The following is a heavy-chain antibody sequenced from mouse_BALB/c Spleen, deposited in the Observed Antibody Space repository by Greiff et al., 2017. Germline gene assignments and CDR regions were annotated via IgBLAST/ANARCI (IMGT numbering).Heavy chain of an antibody. D-gene: IGHD1-2*01. CDR3: ARGITTALYAMDY. Sequence: QVQLKESGAELVRPGTSVKVSCKASGYAFTNYLIEWVKQRPGQGLEWIGVINPGSGGTNYNEKFKGKATLTADKSSSTAYMQLSSLTSDDSAVYFCARGITTALYAMDYWGQGTSVTVSS. J-gene: IGHJ4*01. CDR1: GYAFTNYL. V-gene: IGHV1-54*01. CDR2: INPGSGGT.